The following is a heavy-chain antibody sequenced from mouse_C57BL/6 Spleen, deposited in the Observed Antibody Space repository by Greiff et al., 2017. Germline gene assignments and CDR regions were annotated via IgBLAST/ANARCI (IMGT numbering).Heavy chain of an antibody. J-gene: IGHJ4*01. CDR3: AVYDYGGPMDY. Sequence: EVQLQQSGPELVKPGASVKISCKASGYSFTGYYMNWVKQSPETSLEWIGEINPSTGGTTYNQKFKAKATLTVDQSSSTAYMQLKSLTSEDSAVYYCAVYDYGGPMDYWGQGTSVTVSS. CDR2: INPSTGGT. D-gene: IGHD2-4*01. CDR1: GYSFTGYY. V-gene: IGHV1-42*01.